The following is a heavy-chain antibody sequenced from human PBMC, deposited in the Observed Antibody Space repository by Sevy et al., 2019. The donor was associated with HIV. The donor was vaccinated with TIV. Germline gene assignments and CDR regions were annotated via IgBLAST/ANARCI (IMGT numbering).Heavy chain of an antibody. J-gene: IGHJ6*02. CDR1: GYTFTSYG. V-gene: IGHV1-18*01. CDR2: ISAYNGNT. CDR3: ARWMRLLWERAVYGMDV. D-gene: IGHD1-1*01. Sequence: ASVKVSCKASGYTFTSYGINWVRQAPGQGLECMGWISAYNGNTNYAQKLQGRVTMTTDTSTSTAYMELRSLRSDDTAVYYCARWMRLLWERAVYGMDVWGQGTTVTVSS.